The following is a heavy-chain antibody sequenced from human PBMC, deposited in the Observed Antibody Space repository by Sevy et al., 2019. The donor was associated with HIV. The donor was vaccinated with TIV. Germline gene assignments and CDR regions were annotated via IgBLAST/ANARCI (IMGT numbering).Heavy chain of an antibody. D-gene: IGHD3-22*01. J-gene: IGHJ4*02. Sequence: GGSLRLSCAASGFTVSSNYMSWVRQAPGKGLEWVSVIYSGGSTHYADSVKGRFTISRDNSKNTLYLQMNSLRAEDTAVYYCARGGGGDSSGYPRPFDYWGQGTLVTVSS. CDR1: GFTVSSNY. CDR2: IYSGGST. V-gene: IGHV3-53*01. CDR3: ARGGGGDSSGYPRPFDY.